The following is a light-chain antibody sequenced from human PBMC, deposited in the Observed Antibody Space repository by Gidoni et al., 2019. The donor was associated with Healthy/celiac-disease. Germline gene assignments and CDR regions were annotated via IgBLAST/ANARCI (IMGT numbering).Light chain of an antibody. CDR1: SSNIGAGYH. CDR3: QSYDSSLSGSEV. V-gene: IGLV1-40*01. CDR2: GNS. J-gene: IGLJ2*01. Sequence: QSVLTQPPSVSGAPGQRVTISCTGRSSNIGAGYHVHWYQQLPGTAPKLLIYGNSNRPSGVPDRFSGSKSGTSASLASTGLQAEDEADYYCQSYDSSLSGSEVFGGGTKLTVL.